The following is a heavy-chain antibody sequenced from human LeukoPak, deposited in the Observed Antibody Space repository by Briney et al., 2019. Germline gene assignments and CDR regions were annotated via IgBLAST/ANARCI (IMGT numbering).Heavy chain of an antibody. Sequence: NPSETLSLTCAVYGGSFSGYYWSWIRQPPGKGLEWIGEINHSGSTNYNPSLKSRVTISVDTSKNQFSLKLSSVTAADTAVYYCASHPYTGGLFDYWGQGTLVTVSS. J-gene: IGHJ4*02. V-gene: IGHV4-34*01. CDR2: INHSGST. CDR1: GGSFSGYY. D-gene: IGHD2-8*02. CDR3: ASHPYTGGLFDY.